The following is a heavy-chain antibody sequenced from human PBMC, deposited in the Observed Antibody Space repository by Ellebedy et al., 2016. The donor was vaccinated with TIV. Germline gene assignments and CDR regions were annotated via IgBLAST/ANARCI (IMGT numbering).Heavy chain of an antibody. J-gene: IGHJ5*02. D-gene: IGHD5/OR15-5a*01. Sequence: SETLSLTXTVSGGSISSYYWSWIRQPPGKGLEWIGYIYYSGSTYYNPSLKSRVTISVDTSKNQFSLKLSSVTAADTAVYYCARQNRDLRSRQNNWFNPWGQGTLVTVSS. CDR3: ARQNRDLRSRQNNWFNP. CDR1: GGSISSYY. V-gene: IGHV4-59*08. CDR2: IYYSGST.